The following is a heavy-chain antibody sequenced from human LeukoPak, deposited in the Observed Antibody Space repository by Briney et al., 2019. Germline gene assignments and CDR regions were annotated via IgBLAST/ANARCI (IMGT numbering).Heavy chain of an antibody. Sequence: GGSLRLSCAASGFTFSSYAMSWVRQAPGKGLEWVSAISGSGGSTYYADSVKGRFTISRDNSKNTLYLQMNSLRAEDTAVYYCAKTSRFMVRGVTNWFDPWGQGTLVTVSS. CDR2: ISGSGGST. V-gene: IGHV3-23*01. J-gene: IGHJ5*02. CDR1: GFTFSSYA. CDR3: AKTSRFMVRGVTNWFDP. D-gene: IGHD3-10*01.